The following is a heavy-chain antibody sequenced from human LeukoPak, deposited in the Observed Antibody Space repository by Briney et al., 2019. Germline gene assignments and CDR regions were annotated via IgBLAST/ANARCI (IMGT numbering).Heavy chain of an antibody. J-gene: IGHJ4*02. CDR2: IHPTKGKT. CDR1: GFTFKNED. D-gene: IGHD7-27*01. V-gene: IGHV3-23*01. Sequence: GGSLRLSCAGSGFTFKNEDMTWVRQAPGKGLEWISSIHPTKGKTDYADSVKGRFTISRDNSRNALYLRMNSLRAEDTALYYCAKGSWGDDWGQGTLVTVSS. CDR3: AKGSWGDD.